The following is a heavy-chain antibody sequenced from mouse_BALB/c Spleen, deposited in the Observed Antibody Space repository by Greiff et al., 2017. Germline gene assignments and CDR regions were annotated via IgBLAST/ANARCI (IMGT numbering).Heavy chain of an antibody. CDR3: ARAHYYAMDY. D-gene: IGHD3-1*01. CDR1: GYPFTDYN. Sequence: EVQLQQSGPELVKPGASVKISCKASGYPFTDYNMHWVKQSHGKSLEWIGNIYPYNGGTGYNQKFKSKATLTVDNSSSTAYMELRSLTSEDAAVYYCARAHYYAMDYWGQGTSVTVSS. CDR2: IYPYNGGT. V-gene: IGHV1S29*02. J-gene: IGHJ4*01.